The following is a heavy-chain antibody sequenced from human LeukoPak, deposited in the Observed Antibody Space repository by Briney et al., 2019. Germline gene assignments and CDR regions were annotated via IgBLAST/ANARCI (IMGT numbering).Heavy chain of an antibody. CDR1: GFTFSSYA. CDR2: ISSNGGST. J-gene: IGHJ4*02. V-gene: IGHV3-64*01. Sequence: QAGGSLRLSCAASGFTFSSYATHWVRQAPGKGLEYVSAISSNGGSTYYANSVKGRFTISRDNSKNTLYLQMGSLRAEDMAVYYCARDASTPQPMYYFDYWGQGTLVTVSS. D-gene: IGHD5/OR15-5a*01. CDR3: ARDASTPQPMYYFDY.